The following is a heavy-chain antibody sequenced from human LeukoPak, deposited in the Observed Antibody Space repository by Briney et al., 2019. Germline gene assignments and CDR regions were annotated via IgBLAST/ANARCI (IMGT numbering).Heavy chain of an antibody. CDR3: ARDNSSSWYGLDAFDI. Sequence: SETLSLTCTVSGGSISSGGYYWSWIRQHPGKGLEWIGYIYYSGSTYYNPSLKSRVTISVDTSKNQFSLKLSSVTAADTAVYYCARDNSSSWYGLDAFDIWGQGTMVTVSS. J-gene: IGHJ3*02. CDR2: IYYSGST. D-gene: IGHD6-13*01. CDR1: GGSISSGGYY. V-gene: IGHV4-31*03.